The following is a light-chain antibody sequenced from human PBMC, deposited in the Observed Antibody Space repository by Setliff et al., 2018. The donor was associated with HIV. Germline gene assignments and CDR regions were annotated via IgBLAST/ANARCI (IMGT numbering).Light chain of an antibody. CDR2: EVR. Sequence: HSVLTQPASVSGSPGQSITISCTGTSSDVGGYSYVSWYQQHPGKAPKLIIYEVRNRPSGVSNRFSGSKSGNTASLTISGLQAEDEADYYCSSYAITNTLPFGTGTKVTVL. J-gene: IGLJ1*01. CDR3: SSYAITNTLP. CDR1: SSDVGGYSY. V-gene: IGLV2-14*01.